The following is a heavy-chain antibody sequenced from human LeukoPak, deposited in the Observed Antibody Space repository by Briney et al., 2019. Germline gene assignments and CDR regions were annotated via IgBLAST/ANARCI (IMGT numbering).Heavy chain of an antibody. J-gene: IGHJ4*02. D-gene: IGHD2-2*01. CDR3: ARSDCSRTSCYFDY. V-gene: IGHV3-21*01. CDR1: GFTFSSYS. Sequence: GGSLRLSCAASGFTFSSYSMNWVRQAPGKGLEWVSSISSSSSYIYYADSVKGRFTISRDNAKNTLYLQMNSLRAEDTAVYYCARSDCSRTSCYFDYWGQGTLVTVSS. CDR2: ISSSSSYI.